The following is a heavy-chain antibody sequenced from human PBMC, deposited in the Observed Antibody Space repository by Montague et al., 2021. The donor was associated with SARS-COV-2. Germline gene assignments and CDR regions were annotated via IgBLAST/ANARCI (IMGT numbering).Heavy chain of an antibody. D-gene: IGHD4-23*01. Sequence: SETLSLTCAVSGGSISGYYWTWIRQPPRGGLEWIGEVNLCRTANYNFNPSLRSRVTISVDTSKSQFSLKLSSVTAADTGVYYCARWDPQTLTLIGLRGKSASDYWGQGTLVAVT. CDR1: GGSISGYY. V-gene: IGHV4-34*01. CDR2: VNLCRTA. CDR3: ARWDPQTLTLIGLRGKSASDY. J-gene: IGHJ4*02.